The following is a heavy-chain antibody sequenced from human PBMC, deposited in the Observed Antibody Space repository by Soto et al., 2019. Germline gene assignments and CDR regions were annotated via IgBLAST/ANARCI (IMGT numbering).Heavy chain of an antibody. V-gene: IGHV3-21*01. CDR1: GFTFSSYS. D-gene: IGHD3-3*01. Sequence: EVQLVESGGGLVKPGGSLRLSCAASGFTFSSYSMNWVRQAPGKGLEWVSSISSSSSYIYYADSVKGRFTISRDNAKNSLYLQINSLRAEDTAVYYCASAYDFWSGYLGYWGQGTLVTVSS. J-gene: IGHJ4*02. CDR3: ASAYDFWSGYLGY. CDR2: ISSSSSYI.